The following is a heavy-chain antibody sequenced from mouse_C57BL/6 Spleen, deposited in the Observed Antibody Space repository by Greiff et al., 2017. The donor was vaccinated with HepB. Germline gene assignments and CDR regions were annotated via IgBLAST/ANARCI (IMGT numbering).Heavy chain of an antibody. J-gene: IGHJ1*03. V-gene: IGHV1-82*01. CDR3: ERGLLRYFDV. D-gene: IGHD2-3*01. Sequence: VQLQQSGPELVKPGASVKISCKASGYAFSSSWMNWVKQRPGKGLEWIGRIYPGDGDTNYNGKFKGKATLTADKSSSTAYMKLSSLTSEDSAVYFCERGLLRYFDVWGTGTTVTVSS. CDR1: GYAFSSSW. CDR2: IYPGDGDT.